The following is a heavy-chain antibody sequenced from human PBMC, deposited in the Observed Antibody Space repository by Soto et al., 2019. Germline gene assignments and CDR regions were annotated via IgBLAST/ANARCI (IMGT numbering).Heavy chain of an antibody. V-gene: IGHV4-39*07. J-gene: IGHJ4*02. CDR1: GGSISSSSYH. CDR3: AREPSI. CDR2: IYYSGNT. Sequence: SETLSLTCTVSGGSISSSSYHWGWIRQPPGKGLEWIGSIYYSGNTYYNPTLKSRVTMSVDTSKNQFSLKLSSVTAADTAVYYCAREPSIWGQGTLVTVSS.